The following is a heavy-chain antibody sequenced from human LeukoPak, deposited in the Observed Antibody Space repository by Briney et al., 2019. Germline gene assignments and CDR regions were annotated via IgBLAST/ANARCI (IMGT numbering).Heavy chain of an antibody. Sequence: PSETLSLTCTVSGGSISSYYWSWLRQPPGKGLEWIGYIYYSGSTNYNPSLKSRVTISVDTSKNQFSLKLSSVTAADTAVYYCARRDSSGWYYFDYWGQGTLVTVSS. CDR2: IYYSGST. CDR1: GGSISSYY. V-gene: IGHV4-59*08. J-gene: IGHJ4*02. D-gene: IGHD6-19*01. CDR3: ARRDSSGWYYFDY.